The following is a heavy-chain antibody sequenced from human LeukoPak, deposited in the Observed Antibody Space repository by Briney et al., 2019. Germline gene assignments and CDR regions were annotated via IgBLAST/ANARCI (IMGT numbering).Heavy chain of an antibody. J-gene: IGHJ3*02. CDR3: VRGGGSTWYGCDFDI. D-gene: IGHD6-13*01. CDR2: VKGDGREK. CDR1: GFTFSSYW. V-gene: IGHV3-7*01. Sequence: GGSLRLAWAASGFTFSSYWISWVRQAPGNVLEWVANVKGDGREKYYVDSVKGRFTISRDNPKNSLYLQMNTLRADDTAVYYCVRGGGSTWYGCDFDIWGQGTTVSVSS.